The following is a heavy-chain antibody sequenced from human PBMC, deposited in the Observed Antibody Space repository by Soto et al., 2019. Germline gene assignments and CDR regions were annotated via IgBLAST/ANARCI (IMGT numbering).Heavy chain of an antibody. Sequence: PGGSLRLSCKTFGFTFGDYGMSWFRQAPGKGLEWVGFIRTKDYGEATEYAASVKGRFTISRDDSDRIVYLQMNSLTSGDTAIYYRSRSTTVTRKSDYWGQGA. CDR2: IRTKDYGEAT. J-gene: IGHJ4*02. V-gene: IGHV3-49*03. D-gene: IGHD4-17*01. CDR3: SRSTTVTRKSDY. CDR1: GFTFGDYG.